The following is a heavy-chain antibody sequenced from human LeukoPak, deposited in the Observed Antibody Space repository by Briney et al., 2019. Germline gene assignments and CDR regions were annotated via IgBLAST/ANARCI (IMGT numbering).Heavy chain of an antibody. D-gene: IGHD1-7*01. CDR1: GYTFTSYY. Sequence: GASVKVSCKASGYTFTSYYMHWVRQAPGQGLEWMGIINPSGGSTSYAQKFQGRVTMTRDMSTSTVYMELSSLRSEDTAVYYCARARSRYNWNYVSSTLDPWGQGTLVTVSS. J-gene: IGHJ5*02. CDR3: ARARSRYNWNYVSSTLDP. CDR2: INPSGGST. V-gene: IGHV1-46*01.